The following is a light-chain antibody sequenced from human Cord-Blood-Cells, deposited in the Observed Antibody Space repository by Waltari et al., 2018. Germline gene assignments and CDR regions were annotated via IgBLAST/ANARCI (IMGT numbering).Light chain of an antibody. CDR1: SSDVGGYNY. V-gene: IGLV2-14*01. Sequence: QSALTQPASVSGSPGQSITISCTGTSSDVGGYNYVSWYQQHPGQAPKLMIYEVSNRPSGVSNRFSGSKSGNTASLTISGLQAEDEADYYCSSETSSSTYVVFGGGTKLTVL. J-gene: IGLJ2*01. CDR3: SSETSSSTYVV. CDR2: EVS.